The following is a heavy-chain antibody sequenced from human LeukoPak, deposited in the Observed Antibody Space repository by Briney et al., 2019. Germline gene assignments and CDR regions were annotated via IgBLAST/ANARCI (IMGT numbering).Heavy chain of an antibody. CDR3: ASRVRYFDWLSQYFQH. CDR2: INHSGST. J-gene: IGHJ1*01. D-gene: IGHD3-9*01. CDR1: GGSFSGYY. V-gene: IGHV4-34*01. Sequence: SETLSLTCAVYGGSFSGYYWSWIRQPPGKGLEWIGEINHSGSTNYNPSLNSRVTISVDTSKNQFSLKLSSVTAADTAVYYCASRVRYFDWLSQYFQHWGQGTLVTVSS.